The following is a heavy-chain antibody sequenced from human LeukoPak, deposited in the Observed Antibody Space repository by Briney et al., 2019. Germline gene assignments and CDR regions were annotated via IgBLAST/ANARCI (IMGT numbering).Heavy chain of an antibody. J-gene: IGHJ4*02. CDR3: ARITYYYDSSGYPIDY. CDR1: GFTFSSYE. V-gene: IGHV3-48*03. D-gene: IGHD3-22*01. Sequence: PGGSLRLSCAASGFTFSSYEMNWVRQAPGKGLEGVSYISSSGSTIYYADSVKGRFTISRDNAKNSLYLQMNSLRAEDTAVYYCARITYYYDSSGYPIDYWGQGTLVTVSS. CDR2: ISSSGSTI.